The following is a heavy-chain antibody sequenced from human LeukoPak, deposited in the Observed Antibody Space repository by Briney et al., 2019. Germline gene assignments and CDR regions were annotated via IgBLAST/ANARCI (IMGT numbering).Heavy chain of an antibody. J-gene: IGHJ4*02. CDR3: AASSSWYGDY. Sequence: PGGSLRLSCAASDFAFSSYDMHWVRQAPGKGLEWVAFISYDGSNKYYADSVKGRFTISRDNSKNTLYLQMNSLRAEDTAVCYCAASSSWYGDYWGQGTLVTVSS. CDR2: ISYDGSNK. CDR1: DFAFSSYD. V-gene: IGHV3-30*03. D-gene: IGHD6-13*01.